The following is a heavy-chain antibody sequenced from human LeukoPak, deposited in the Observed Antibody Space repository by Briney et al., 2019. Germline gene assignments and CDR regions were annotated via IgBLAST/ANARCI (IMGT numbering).Heavy chain of an antibody. D-gene: IGHD2-15*01. V-gene: IGHV3-48*03. CDR3: ARAGGYCSGGSCHYYYYYLDV. J-gene: IGHJ6*03. CDR1: GFTFSSYE. Sequence: GGSLRLSCAASGFTFSSYEMNWVRQAPGKGLEWVSYISSSGSTIYYADSVKGRFTIFRDNAKNSLYLQMNTLRAEDTAVYYCARAGGYCSGGSCHYYYYYLDVCGKGTAVTVSS. CDR2: ISSSGSTI.